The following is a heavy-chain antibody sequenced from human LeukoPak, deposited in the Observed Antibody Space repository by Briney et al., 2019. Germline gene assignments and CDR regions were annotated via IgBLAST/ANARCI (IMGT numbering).Heavy chain of an antibody. CDR1: GGSISSGGYY. D-gene: IGHD3-10*01. J-gene: IGHJ4*02. CDR3: ASGYGSGSYLY. Sequence: SETLSLTCTVSGGSISSGGYYWSWIRQHPGKGLEWIGYIYYSGSTYYNPSLKSRVTISVDTSKNQFSLNLSSVTAADTAVYFCASGYGSGSYLYWGQGTQVTVSS. CDR2: IYYSGST. V-gene: IGHV4-31*03.